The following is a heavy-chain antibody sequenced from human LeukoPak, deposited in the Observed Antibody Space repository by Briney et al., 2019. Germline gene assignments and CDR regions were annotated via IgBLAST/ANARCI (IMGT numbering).Heavy chain of an antibody. D-gene: IGHD6-6*01. CDR3: ARARSSFDY. CDR1: GGSISSSSYY. J-gene: IGHJ4*02. CDR2: IYYSGST. V-gene: IGHV4-39*01. Sequence: SSETLSLTCTVSGGSISSSSYYWGWIHQPPGKGLEWIGSIYYSGSTYYNPSLKSRVTISVDTSKNQFSLKLSSVTAADTAVYYCARARSSFDYWGQGTLVTVSS.